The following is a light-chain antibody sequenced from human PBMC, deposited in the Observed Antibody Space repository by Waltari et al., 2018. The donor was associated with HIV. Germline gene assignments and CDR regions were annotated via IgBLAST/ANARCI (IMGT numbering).Light chain of an antibody. CDR2: EVS. J-gene: IGLJ1*01. CDR1: SSDVGGYNY. V-gene: IGLV2-14*01. Sequence: QSALTQPASVSGSPGQSITISCTGTSSDVGGYNYVSWYQQHQGKAPKLMIYEVSNRPSGVSDRFAGSKSGNTASLTISGLQAEDEADYYCRSFTSSSLYVFGTGTKVTVL. CDR3: RSFTSSSLYV.